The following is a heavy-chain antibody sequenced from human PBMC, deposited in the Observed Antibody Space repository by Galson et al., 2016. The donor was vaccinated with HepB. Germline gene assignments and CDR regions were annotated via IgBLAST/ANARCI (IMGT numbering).Heavy chain of an antibody. Sequence: SLRLSCAGSGFSFSTYDMHWVRQATGKGLEWVSAIFSGDATYYRDSVKGRFTISRDTSKNTLYLQMNNLRAEDTAIYYCEGYSDPFDVWGQGTMVTVSS. CDR2: IFSGDAT. CDR1: GFSFSTYD. CDR3: EGYSDPFDV. V-gene: IGHV3-53*01. J-gene: IGHJ3*01. D-gene: IGHD3-22*01.